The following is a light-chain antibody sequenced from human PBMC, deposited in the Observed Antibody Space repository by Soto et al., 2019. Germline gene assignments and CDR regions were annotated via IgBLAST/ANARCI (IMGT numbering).Light chain of an antibody. J-gene: IGKJ1*01. CDR1: QSISSW. V-gene: IGKV1-5*03. CDR3: QQCNSYPPT. CDR2: KAS. Sequence: DIQMTQSPSTLSASVGDRVTITCRASQSISSWLAWYQQKPGKAPKVLIYKASNLQSGVPERFSGSGSGTDFTLTISSLQPDDFATYYCQQCNSYPPTFGQGTTVDIK.